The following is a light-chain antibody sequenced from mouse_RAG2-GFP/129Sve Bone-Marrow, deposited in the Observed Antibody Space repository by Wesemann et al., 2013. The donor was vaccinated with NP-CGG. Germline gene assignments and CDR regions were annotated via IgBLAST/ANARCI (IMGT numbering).Light chain of an antibody. CDR2: GAS. J-gene: IGKJ4*01. Sequence: YGASNRYTGVPDRFTGSGSATDFTLTISSVQAEDLADYHCGQSYSYPFTFGSGTKLEIK. V-gene: IGKV6-20*01. CDR3: GQSYSYPFT.